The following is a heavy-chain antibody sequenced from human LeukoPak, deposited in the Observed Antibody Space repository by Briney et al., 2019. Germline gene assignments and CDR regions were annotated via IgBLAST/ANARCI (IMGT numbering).Heavy chain of an antibody. CDR2: LYTGGST. J-gene: IGHJ4*02. CDR1: GGSISTSNYY. V-gene: IGHV4-39*07. D-gene: IGHD3-10*01. CDR3: ARGPFRFGGLVDY. Sequence: SETLSLTCTVSGGSISTSNYYWGWIRQPPGKGLEWIGRLYTGGSTNYNPSLKSRVTMSVDTSKNQFSLRLTSVTAADTAVYYCARGPFRFGGLVDYWGQGTLVTVSS.